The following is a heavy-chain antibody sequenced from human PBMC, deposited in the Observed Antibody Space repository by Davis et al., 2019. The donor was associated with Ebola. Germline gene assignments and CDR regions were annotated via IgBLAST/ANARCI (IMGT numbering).Heavy chain of an antibody. J-gene: IGHJ5*02. Sequence: ASVKVSCKASGYTFTGYYMHWVRQAPGQGLEWMGWINPNSGGTNYAQKFQGRVTMTRDTSISTAYMELSRLRSDDTAVYYCARDREGYDFWSGYYTDSWFDPWGQGTLVTVSS. CDR1: GYTFTGYY. D-gene: IGHD3-3*01. CDR3: ARDREGYDFWSGYYTDSWFDP. CDR2: INPNSGGT. V-gene: IGHV1-2*02.